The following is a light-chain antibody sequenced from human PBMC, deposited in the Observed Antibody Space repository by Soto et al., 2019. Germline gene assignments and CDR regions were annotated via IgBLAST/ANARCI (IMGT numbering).Light chain of an antibody. Sequence: EIVLTQSPGTLSLSPGERATLSCRASQRISSSSLAWYQQKPGQAPRLLIYDASSRATGIPDRFSGSGSGTDFPLTISRLEPEDFAVYYCQQRGRSPTWTFGQGTKVEIK. CDR1: QRISSSS. J-gene: IGKJ1*01. V-gene: IGKV3-20*01. CDR2: DAS. CDR3: QQRGRSPTWT.